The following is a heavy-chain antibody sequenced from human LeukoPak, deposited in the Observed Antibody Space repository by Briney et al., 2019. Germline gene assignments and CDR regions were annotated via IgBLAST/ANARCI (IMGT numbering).Heavy chain of an antibody. CDR3: ARVRLAYYYGSGSPDY. CDR1: GFTFSSYW. D-gene: IGHD3-10*01. CDR2: IKQDGSEK. Sequence: GGSLRLSCAASGFTFSSYWMSWVRQAPGKGLEWGANIKQDGSEKYYVDSVKGRFTISGDNAKNSLYLQTNGLRAEDTAVYYCARVRLAYYYGSGSPDYWGQGTLVTVSS. J-gene: IGHJ4*02. V-gene: IGHV3-7*01.